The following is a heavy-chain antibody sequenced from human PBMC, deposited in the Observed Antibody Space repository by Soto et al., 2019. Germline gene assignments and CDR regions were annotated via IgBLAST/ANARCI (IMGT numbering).Heavy chain of an antibody. J-gene: IGHJ4*02. Sequence: PGESLKSSCKGSGYSFTIYWIGWVRQMPGKGLEWMGIIYPGDSDTRYSPSFQGQVTISADKSINTAYLQWSSLKASDTAMYYCARAFYYDSSGYYFDYWGQGTLVTVSS. CDR3: ARAFYYDSSGYYFDY. CDR2: IYPGDSDT. D-gene: IGHD3-22*01. V-gene: IGHV5-51*01. CDR1: GYSFTIYW.